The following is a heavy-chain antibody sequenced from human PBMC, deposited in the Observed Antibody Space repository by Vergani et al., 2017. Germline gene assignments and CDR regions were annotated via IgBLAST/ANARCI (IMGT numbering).Heavy chain of an antibody. J-gene: IGHJ2*01. CDR1: GGSLSSYY. Sequence: QVQLQESGPGLVKPSETLSLTCTVSGGSLSSYYWSWIRQPPGKGLEWIGYIYYSGSTNYNPSLKSRVTISVDTSKNQFSLKLSSVTAADTAVYYCARDRKDVGDWYFDLWGRGTKVTVSS. CDR2: IYYSGST. V-gene: IGHV4-59*08. CDR3: ARDRKDVGDWYFDL. D-gene: IGHD1-26*01.